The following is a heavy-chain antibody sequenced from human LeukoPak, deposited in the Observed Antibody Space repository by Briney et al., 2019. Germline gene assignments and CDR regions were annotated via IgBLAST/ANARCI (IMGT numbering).Heavy chain of an antibody. CDR1: GGSISSYY. CDR2: INHSGST. J-gene: IGHJ5*02. V-gene: IGHV4-34*01. CDR3: ARRTWGSKPFDP. Sequence: PSETLSLTCTVSGGSISSYYWSWIRQPPGKGLEWIGEINHSGSTNYNPSLKSRVTISVDTSKNQFSLKLSSVTAADTAVYYCARRTWGSKPFDPWGQGTLVTVSS. D-gene: IGHD7-27*01.